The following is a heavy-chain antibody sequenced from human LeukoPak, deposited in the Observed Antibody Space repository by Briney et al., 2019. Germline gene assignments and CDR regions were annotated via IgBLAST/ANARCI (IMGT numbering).Heavy chain of an antibody. J-gene: IGHJ6*03. CDR3: ARAKLGGDYYYLDV. V-gene: IGHV4-38-2*02. D-gene: IGHD7-27*01. Sequence: SETLSLTCSVSGYSISSGYQWDWIQQPPGKGLEWIGTVSRTGVTYYNPSLESRVSISVDTSKNQFSLKLRSLTAADTAVYYCARAKLGGDYYYLDVWGKGTTVTVSS. CDR2: VSRTGVT. CDR1: GYSISSGYQ.